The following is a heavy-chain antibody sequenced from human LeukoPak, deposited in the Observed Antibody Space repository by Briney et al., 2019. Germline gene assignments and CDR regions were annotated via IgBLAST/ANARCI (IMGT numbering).Heavy chain of an antibody. V-gene: IGHV3-30*18. J-gene: IGHJ5*02. CDR3: AKGAAGATRWFDP. D-gene: IGHD1-26*01. CDR2: ISYDGSNK. Sequence: GRSLRLSCAASGFTFSSYGMHWVRQAPGKGLEWVAVISYDGSNKYYADSVKGRFTVSRDSSKNTLYLQMSGLRGEDTAVYYCAKGAAGATRWFDPWGRGTLVTVSS. CDR1: GFTFSSYG.